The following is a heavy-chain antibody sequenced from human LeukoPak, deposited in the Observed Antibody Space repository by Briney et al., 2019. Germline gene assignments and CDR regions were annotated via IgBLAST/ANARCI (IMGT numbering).Heavy chain of an antibody. V-gene: IGHV3-9*01. Sequence: XXXVAXXFTFXDXXMHWVRXAPGXXLXXXXXXXWNSGSIGYADSVKGRFTISRDNAKNSLYLQMNSLRAEDTALYYCAKDYNPITMVRGVIITPYYFDYWGQGTLVTVSS. CDR3: AKDYNPITMVRGVIITPYYFDY. D-gene: IGHD3-10*01. J-gene: IGHJ4*02. CDR1: XFTFXDXX. CDR2: XXWNSGSI.